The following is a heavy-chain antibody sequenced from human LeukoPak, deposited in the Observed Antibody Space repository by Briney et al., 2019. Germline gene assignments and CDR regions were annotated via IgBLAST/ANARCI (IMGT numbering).Heavy chain of an antibody. CDR1: GFTFSSFA. D-gene: IGHD3-22*01. V-gene: IGHV3-23*01. CDR3: AKHDPRRVVITNWFDP. Sequence: GGSLRLSCLASGFTFSSFAMSWVRQTPGKGLKWVSTISGGGGLSYYADSVKGRFTISRGNSKNTLYLQMNSLRAEDTAVYYCAKHDPRRVVITNWFDPWGQGTLVTVSS. J-gene: IGHJ5*02. CDR2: ISGGGGLS.